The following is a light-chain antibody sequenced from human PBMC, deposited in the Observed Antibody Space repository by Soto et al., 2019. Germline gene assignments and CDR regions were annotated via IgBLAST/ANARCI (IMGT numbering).Light chain of an antibody. CDR2: GAS. CDR3: QQYNDWPQT. CDR1: QSVSSN. Sequence: EIVMTQSPATLSVSPGERATLSCRASQSVSSNLAWYQQKPCQAPRLLIYGASTRATGISARFSGSGSETEFTLTISSLQSEDFAVYYCQQYNDWPQTFGQGTKLEIK. J-gene: IGKJ2*01. V-gene: IGKV3-15*01.